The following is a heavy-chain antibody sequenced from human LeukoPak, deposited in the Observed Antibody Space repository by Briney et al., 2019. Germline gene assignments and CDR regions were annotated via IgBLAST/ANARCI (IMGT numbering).Heavy chain of an antibody. Sequence: PSETPSLTCTVSGGSISSSSYYWGWIRQPPGKGLEWIGSIYYSGSTYYNPSLKSRVTISVDTSKNQFSLKLSSVTAADTAVYYCAREMSSYCSSTSCYEYYYYYYMDVWGKGTTVTVSS. CDR1: GGSISSSSYY. V-gene: IGHV4-39*07. CDR2: IYYSGST. D-gene: IGHD2-2*01. J-gene: IGHJ6*03. CDR3: AREMSSYCSSTSCYEYYYYYYMDV.